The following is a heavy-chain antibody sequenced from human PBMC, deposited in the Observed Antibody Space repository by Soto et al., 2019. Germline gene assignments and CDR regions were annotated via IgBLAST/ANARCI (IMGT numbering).Heavy chain of an antibody. CDR3: VQSRCGGDCLQSYSSHSYYGLDV. CDR1: GFSLSTIGVG. V-gene: IGHV2-5*02. D-gene: IGHD2-21*02. Sequence: QITLKESGPTLVKPTQTLTLTCTFSGFSLSTIGVGVGWIRQPPGKALEWLALIYWDDDRRYNPSLKNRLTIIKDTSKNHVVLTMTNMDPVDTATYYCVQSRCGGDCLQSYSSHSYYGLDVWGQGTTVTVSS. J-gene: IGHJ6*02. CDR2: IYWDDDR.